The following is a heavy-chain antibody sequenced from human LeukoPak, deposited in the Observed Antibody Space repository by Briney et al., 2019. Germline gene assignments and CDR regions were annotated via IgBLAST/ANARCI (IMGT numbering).Heavy chain of an antibody. Sequence: ASVKVSCKASGYTFTSYYMHSVRQAPGQGLEWMGIINPSGGSTSYAQKFQGRVTMTRDTSTSTVYMELSSLRSEDTAVYYCARDFYSGYDTNWFDPWGQGTLVTVSS. J-gene: IGHJ5*02. V-gene: IGHV1-46*01. CDR3: ARDFYSGYDTNWFDP. CDR1: GYTFTSYY. D-gene: IGHD5-12*01. CDR2: INPSGGST.